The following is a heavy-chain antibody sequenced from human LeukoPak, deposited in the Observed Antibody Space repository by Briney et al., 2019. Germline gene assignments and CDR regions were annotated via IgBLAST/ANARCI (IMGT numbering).Heavy chain of an antibody. J-gene: IGHJ3*02. Sequence: GGSLRLSCAASGFTFSSYQMTWVRQAPGKGLQWVSDITSTGTTIHYADSVKGRFTISRDNANNSLFLQMNSLRAEDTAVYYCARIYSSGRGNDALDIWGQGTMVSVSS. D-gene: IGHD6-19*01. CDR2: ITSTGTTI. CDR1: GFTFSSYQ. V-gene: IGHV3-48*03. CDR3: ARIYSSGRGNDALDI.